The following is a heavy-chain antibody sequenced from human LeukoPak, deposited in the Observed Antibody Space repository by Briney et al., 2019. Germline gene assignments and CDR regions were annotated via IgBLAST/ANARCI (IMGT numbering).Heavy chain of an antibody. CDR2: ISSSGSTI. CDR3: ASAVGGYDSSGYMDV. Sequence: GGSLRLSCAASGFTFSSYEMNWVRQAPGKGLEWVSYISSSGSTIYYADSVKGRFTISKDNAKNSLYLQMNSLRAEDTAVYYCASAVGGYDSSGYMDVWGKGTTVTISS. J-gene: IGHJ6*04. V-gene: IGHV3-48*03. D-gene: IGHD3-22*01. CDR1: GFTFSSYE.